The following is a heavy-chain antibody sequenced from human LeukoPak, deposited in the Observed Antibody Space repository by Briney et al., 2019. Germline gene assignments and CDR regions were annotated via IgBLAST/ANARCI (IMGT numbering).Heavy chain of an antibody. Sequence: PGGAPRPFPAASGFSLRSYLMHWGRQAPGGGVVWVSHINSDGSSTTYADSVKGRFTISRDNAENTLYLQMNTLGAEDTAVYFCARDSPGDGIDYWGQGTLVTVSS. V-gene: IGHV3-74*01. CDR1: GFSLRSYL. J-gene: IGHJ4*02. CDR2: INSDGSST. CDR3: ARDSPGDGIDY. D-gene: IGHD7-27*01.